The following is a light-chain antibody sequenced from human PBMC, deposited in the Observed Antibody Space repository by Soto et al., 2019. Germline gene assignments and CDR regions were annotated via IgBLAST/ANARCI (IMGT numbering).Light chain of an antibody. V-gene: IGKV1-27*01. CDR1: QDISNY. J-gene: IGKJ1*01. Sequence: DIQMTQSPSSLSASVGDRVTITCRASQDISNYLAWYQQKPGKAPKLVIYAGTTLQSGVPSRFSGSGSGTDFTLTISSLQPEDVATFYCLEYNSALWTFGQGTKVEIK. CDR2: AGT. CDR3: LEYNSALWT.